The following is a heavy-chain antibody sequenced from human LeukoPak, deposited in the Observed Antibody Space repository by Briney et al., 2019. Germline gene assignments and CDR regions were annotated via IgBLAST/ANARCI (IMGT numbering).Heavy chain of an antibody. Sequence: RPGGSLRLSCAASGFTFDDYGMSWVRRAPGKGLEWVSGINWNGGSTGYADSVKGRFTISRDNAKNSLYLQMNSLRAEDTALYYCARGRGSGRYLSGYFDYWGQGTLVTVSS. J-gene: IGHJ4*02. D-gene: IGHD6-19*01. CDR2: INWNGGST. V-gene: IGHV3-20*04. CDR3: ARGRGSGRYLSGYFDY. CDR1: GFTFDDYG.